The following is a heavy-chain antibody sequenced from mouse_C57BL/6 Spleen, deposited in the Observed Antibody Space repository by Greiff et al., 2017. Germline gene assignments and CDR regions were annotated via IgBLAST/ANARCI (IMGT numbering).Heavy chain of an antibody. Sequence: VQLQQSGPELVKPGASVKISCKASGYSFTGYYMNWVKQSPEKSLEWIGEINPSTGGTTYNQKFKAKATLTVDKSSSTAYMQIKSLTSEDSAVYYCARRVVAYYFAYWGQGTTLTVSS. CDR1: GYSFTGYY. V-gene: IGHV1-42*01. J-gene: IGHJ2*01. CDR3: ARRVVAYYFAY. D-gene: IGHD1-1*01. CDR2: INPSTGGT.